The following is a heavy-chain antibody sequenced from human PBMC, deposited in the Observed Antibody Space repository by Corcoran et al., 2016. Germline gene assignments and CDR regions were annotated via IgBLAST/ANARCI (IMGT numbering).Heavy chain of an antibody. Sequence: QVQLVQSGAEVKKPGASVKVSCKASGYTFTSYYMHWVRQAPGQGLEWMGIINPSGGSTSYAQKFQGRVTMTRDTSTSTVYMELSSLRSEDTAVYYCAIVPPFTIFGEIAFDYWGQGTLVTVSS. J-gene: IGHJ4*02. CDR1: GYTFTSYY. CDR3: AIVPPFTIFGEIAFDY. D-gene: IGHD3-3*01. V-gene: IGHV1-46*01. CDR2: INPSGGST.